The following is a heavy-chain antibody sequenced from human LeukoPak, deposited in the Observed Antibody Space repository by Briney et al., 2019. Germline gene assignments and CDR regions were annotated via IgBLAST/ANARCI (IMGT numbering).Heavy chain of an antibody. V-gene: IGHV5-51*01. J-gene: IGHJ4*02. CDR3: ARVDLPTHDY. CDR2: IYPGVSDT. Sequence: GESLKISCKGSGYSFTIYWIGWVRQMPGKGLEWMGIIYPGVSDTRYSPPFQGQVTISVDKSITTAYLEWSSLKASDTAMYYCARVDLPTHDYWGQGTLVTVSS. CDR1: GYSFTIYW. D-gene: IGHD4-11*01.